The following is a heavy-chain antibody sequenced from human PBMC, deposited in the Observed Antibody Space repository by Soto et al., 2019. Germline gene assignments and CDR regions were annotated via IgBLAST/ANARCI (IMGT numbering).Heavy chain of an antibody. V-gene: IGHV4-30-2*01. CDR1: GGSITSGGYS. J-gene: IGHJ5*02. CDR3: ARAERFPRSWFDP. CDR2: MYHSGNT. Sequence: SETLSLTCAVSGGSITSGGYSWGWIRQPPGQGLEWIGYMYHSGNTYYNPSLKGRVTISLDHSRNQFSLKMTSVTAADTAIYFCARAERFPRSWFDPWGQGTQVTVSS. D-gene: IGHD3-10*01.